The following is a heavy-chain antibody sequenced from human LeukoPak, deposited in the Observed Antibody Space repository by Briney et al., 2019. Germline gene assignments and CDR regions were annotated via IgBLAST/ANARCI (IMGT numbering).Heavy chain of an antibody. J-gene: IGHJ5*02. D-gene: IGHD3-3*01. CDR1: GYTFTGYY. V-gene: IGHV1-2*02. CDR2: INPNSGGT. Sequence: ASVKVSCKASGYTFTGYYMHWVRQAPGQGLEWMGWINPNSGGTNYAQKFQGRVTMTRDTSISTAYMELSRLRSDDTAVYYCATLWGGDDFWSGYYIDNWFDPWGQGTLVTVSS. CDR3: ATLWGGDDFWSGYYIDNWFDP.